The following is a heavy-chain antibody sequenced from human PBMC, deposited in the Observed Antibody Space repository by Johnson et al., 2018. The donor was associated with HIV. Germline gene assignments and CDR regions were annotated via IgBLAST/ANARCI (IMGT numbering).Heavy chain of an antibody. Sequence: VQLVESGGGLIQPGGSLRLSCAVSGFIVSSNYMSWVRQAPGKGLEWVSVIYSGGSTYYTDSVKGRFTISRDNSNNTLYLQMNSLTAEDTAMYFCARDPFPRFYAFDIWGQGTMVTVSS. CDR3: ARDPFPRFYAFDI. J-gene: IGHJ3*02. V-gene: IGHV3-53*01. CDR2: IYSGGST. CDR1: GFIVSSNY.